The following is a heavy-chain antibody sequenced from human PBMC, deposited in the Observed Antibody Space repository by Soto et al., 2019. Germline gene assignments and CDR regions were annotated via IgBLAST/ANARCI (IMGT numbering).Heavy chain of an antibody. J-gene: IGHJ3*02. CDR3: AKDLNIVATFHAFDI. Sequence: EVQLVESGGGLVQPGRSLRLSCAASGFTFDDYAMHWVRQAPGKGLEWVSGISWNSGSIGYADSVKGRFTISRDNAKNSLYLQMNSMRAEDTDLYYCAKDLNIVATFHAFDIWGQGTMVTVSS. CDR1: GFTFDDYA. CDR2: ISWNSGSI. D-gene: IGHD5-12*01. V-gene: IGHV3-9*01.